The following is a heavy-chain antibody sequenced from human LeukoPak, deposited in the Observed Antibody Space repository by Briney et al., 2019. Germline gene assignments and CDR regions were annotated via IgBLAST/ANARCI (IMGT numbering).Heavy chain of an antibody. CDR2: IIPIFGTA. CDR1: GGTFSSYA. D-gene: IGHD2-15*01. Sequence: SVTVSCKASGGTFSSYAISWVRQPPGQGLEWMGGIIPIFGTANYAQTFQGRATITTDESTRTAYMELSSLRSEDTAVYYCARDAQGYCSCGSRYSEGYYYYYYMDVWGKGTTVTVSS. CDR3: ARDAQGYCSCGSRYSEGYYYYYYMDV. V-gene: IGHV1-69*05. J-gene: IGHJ6*03.